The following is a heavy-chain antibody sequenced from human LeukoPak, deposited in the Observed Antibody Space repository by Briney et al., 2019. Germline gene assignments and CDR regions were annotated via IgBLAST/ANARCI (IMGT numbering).Heavy chain of an antibody. J-gene: IGHJ4*02. V-gene: IGHV3-23*01. D-gene: IGHD3-22*01. CDR1: GFTFSNYD. Sequence: GGSLRLSCATSGFTFSNYDMSWVRQAPGKGLEWVSGISDRGGSTFYSDSVKGRFTISRDNSKHTLYLQMNSLRAEDTAVYYCAKDRDTSGYYYTDYWGQGTLVTVSS. CDR3: AKDRDTSGYYYTDY. CDR2: ISDRGGST.